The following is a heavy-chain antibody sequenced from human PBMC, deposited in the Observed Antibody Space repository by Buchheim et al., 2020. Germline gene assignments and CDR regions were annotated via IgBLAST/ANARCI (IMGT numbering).Heavy chain of an antibody. J-gene: IGHJ6*02. CDR1: GYIFTNHE. Sequence: QVQVVQSGAEVKKPGASVKIACKASGYIFTNHEMYWVRQAPGQRLEWMGWINAGTGDTKHSQKFQGRVTMTRDTSISTAYMELSRLRSDDTAVYYCARDRGQYNWNPGRNGMDVWGQGTT. V-gene: IGHV1-3*01. D-gene: IGHD1-20*01. CDR2: INAGTGDT. CDR3: ARDRGQYNWNPGRNGMDV.